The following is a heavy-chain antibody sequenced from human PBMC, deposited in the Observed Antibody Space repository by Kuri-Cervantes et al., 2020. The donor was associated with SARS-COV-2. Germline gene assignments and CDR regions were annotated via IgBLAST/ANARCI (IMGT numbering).Heavy chain of an antibody. CDR2: VSQSGST. J-gene: IGHJ4*02. D-gene: IGHD4-23*01. CDR1: GESASGYF. CDR3: ARVGYGGEKVFDY. V-gene: IGHV4-34*01. Sequence: SETLSLTCAMYGESASGYFWSWFRQPPGKGLEWIGEVSQSGSTDYNPSLKSRVTISVDTSKNQFSLKLSSVTAADTAVYYCARVGYGGEKVFDYWGQGTLVTVSS.